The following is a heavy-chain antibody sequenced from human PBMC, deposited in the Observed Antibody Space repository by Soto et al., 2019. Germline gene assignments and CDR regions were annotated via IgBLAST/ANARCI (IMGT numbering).Heavy chain of an antibody. V-gene: IGHV4-39*01. Sequence: PGKGLEWIGSIYYSGSTYYNPSLKSRVTISVDTSKNQFFLQLSSVTAAVTAVFFFQAEDGIRDVRSVSAFLLNRSSDL. D-gene: IGHD3-10*02. CDR3: QAEDGIRDVRSVSAFLLNRSSDL. J-gene: IGHJ2*01. CDR2: IYYSGST.